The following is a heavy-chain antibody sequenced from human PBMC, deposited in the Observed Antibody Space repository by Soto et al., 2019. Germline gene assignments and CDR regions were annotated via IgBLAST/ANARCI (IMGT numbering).Heavy chain of an antibody. Sequence: EVQLVESGGGLVQPGGSLKLSCAVSGFTFSGSAMHWVRQASGKGLEGVGRIRSKANSYAKAYAASVKGRFTISRDDSKNTAYLQMNSLKTEDTAVYYCTRGYGDYVRDYWGQGTLVTVSS. CDR2: IRSKANSYAK. D-gene: IGHD4-17*01. V-gene: IGHV3-73*01. CDR1: GFTFSGSA. CDR3: TRGYGDYVRDY. J-gene: IGHJ4*02.